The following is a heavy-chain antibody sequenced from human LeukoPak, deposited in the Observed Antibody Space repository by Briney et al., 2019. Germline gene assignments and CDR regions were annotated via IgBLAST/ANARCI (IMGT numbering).Heavy chain of an antibody. Sequence: PGGSLRLSCAASGFTFSSYWMSWVRQAPGKGLEWVSSISSSSSYIYYADSVKGRFTISRDNAKNSLYLQMNSLRAEDTAVYYCARDRGSGSYGIFDYWGQGTLVTVSS. D-gene: IGHD3-10*01. J-gene: IGHJ4*02. CDR2: ISSSSSYI. V-gene: IGHV3-21*01. CDR3: ARDRGSGSYGIFDY. CDR1: GFTFSSYW.